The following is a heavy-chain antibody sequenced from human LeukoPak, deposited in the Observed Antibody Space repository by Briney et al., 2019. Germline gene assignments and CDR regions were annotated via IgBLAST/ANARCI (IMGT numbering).Heavy chain of an antibody. V-gene: IGHV1-24*01. CDR2: FDPEDGET. CDR1: GYTLTELS. Sequence: ASVKVSCKVSGYTLTELSMHWVRQAPGKGLGWMGGFDPEDGETIYAQKFQGRVTMTEDTSTDTAYMELSSLRSEDTAVYYCATKYYYDSSGYYYYFDYWGQGTLVTVSS. J-gene: IGHJ4*02. CDR3: ATKYYYDSSGYYYYFDY. D-gene: IGHD3-22*01.